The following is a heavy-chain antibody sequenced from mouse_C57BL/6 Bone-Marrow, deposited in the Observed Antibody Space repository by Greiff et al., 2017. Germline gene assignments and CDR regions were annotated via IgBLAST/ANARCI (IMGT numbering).Heavy chain of an antibody. Sequence: VQLQESGPGLVAPSQSLSITCTVSGFSLTSYGVDWVRQTPGKGLEWLGVIWGGGSTNYNSALMSRLSISQDNSKSQVFLKMNSLQTDDTAMYYCAKHLATVVATYYAMDYWGQGTSVTVSS. D-gene: IGHD1-1*01. V-gene: IGHV2-9*01. CDR2: IWGGGST. CDR1: GFSLTSYG. J-gene: IGHJ4*01. CDR3: AKHLATVVATYYAMDY.